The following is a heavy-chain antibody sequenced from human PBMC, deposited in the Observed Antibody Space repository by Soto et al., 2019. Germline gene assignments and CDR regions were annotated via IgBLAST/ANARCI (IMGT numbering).Heavy chain of an antibody. V-gene: IGHV3-23*01. CDR3: AKAGHGIAVAVQHEY. J-gene: IGHJ4*02. D-gene: IGHD6-19*01. CDR2: ISGSGGST. CDR1: GFTFSSYA. Sequence: EVQLLESGGGLVQPGGSLRLSCAASGFTFSSYAMNWVRQAPGKGLEWVSGISGSGGSTYYADSVKGRFAISRDSSKNRLNLQMNGLRAEDTAMYYGAKAGHGIAVAVQHEYWGEGALVTVSS.